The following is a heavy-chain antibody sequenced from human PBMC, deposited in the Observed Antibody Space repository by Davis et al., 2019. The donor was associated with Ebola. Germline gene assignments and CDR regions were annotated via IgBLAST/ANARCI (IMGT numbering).Heavy chain of an antibody. CDR1: GYTFTSYD. CDR3: ARDVVVPAAKHGYYYYYGMDV. Sequence: ASVKVSCKASGYTFTSYDINWVRQATGQGLEWMGWMNPNSGNTGYAQKFQGRVTMTRNTSISTAYMELSSLRSEDTAIYYCARDVVVPAAKHGYYYYYGMDVWGQGTTVTVSS. J-gene: IGHJ6*02. D-gene: IGHD2-2*01. V-gene: IGHV1-8*01. CDR2: MNPNSGNT.